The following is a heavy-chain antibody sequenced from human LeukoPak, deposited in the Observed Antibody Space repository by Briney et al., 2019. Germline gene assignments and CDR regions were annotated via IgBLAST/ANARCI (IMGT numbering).Heavy chain of an antibody. CDR2: IYYSGST. CDR1: GGSISSSSYY. CDR3: ARTPPYYDSSGYYHGPPDY. Sequence: SETLSLTCSVSGGSISSSSYYWGWIRQPPGKGLEWIGSIYYSGSTNYNPSLKSRVTISVDTSKNQFSLKLSSVTAADTAVYYCARTPPYYDSSGYYHGPPDYWGQGTLVTVSS. V-gene: IGHV4-39*07. J-gene: IGHJ4*02. D-gene: IGHD3-22*01.